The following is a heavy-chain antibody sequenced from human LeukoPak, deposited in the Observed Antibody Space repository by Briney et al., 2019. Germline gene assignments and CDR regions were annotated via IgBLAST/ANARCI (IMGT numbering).Heavy chain of an antibody. V-gene: IGHV3-11*04. J-gene: IGHJ3*02. CDR3: ARDDPSAATTFDI. CDR2: ISSSGSTI. Sequence: GGSLRLSCAASGFTFSDYYMNWIRQAPGKGLEWFSYISSSGSTIDYADSVKGRFTISRDNAKNSLYLQMNSLRAEDTAVYFCARDDPSAATTFDIWGQGTMVTVSS. CDR1: GFTFSDYY. D-gene: IGHD2-15*01.